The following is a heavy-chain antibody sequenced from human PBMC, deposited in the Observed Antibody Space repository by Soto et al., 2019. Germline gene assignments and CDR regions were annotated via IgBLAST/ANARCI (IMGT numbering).Heavy chain of an antibody. CDR3: ARGVSTDCSNGVCSPHYCFQMEL. J-gene: IGHJ6*02. Sequence: ASVKVSCKASGYSFTAHHIHWVRQAPGQGLEWMGSINPNSVGTHTAQKFQGWVTMTRDTSINPAYLEVRRLKSDDTAVYYCARGVSTDCSNGVCSPHYCFQMELWGPWTTVTLSS. CDR2: INPNSVGT. V-gene: IGHV1-2*04. D-gene: IGHD2-8*01. CDR1: GYSFTAHH.